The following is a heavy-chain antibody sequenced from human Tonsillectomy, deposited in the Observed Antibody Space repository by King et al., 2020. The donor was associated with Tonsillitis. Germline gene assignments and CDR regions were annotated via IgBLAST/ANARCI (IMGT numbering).Heavy chain of an antibody. V-gene: IGHV1-69-2*01. D-gene: IGHD3-10*01. CDR1: GYTFTDYY. J-gene: IGHJ5*02. Sequence: VQLVESGAEVKKPGATVKISCKVSGYTFTDYYMHWVQQAPGKGLERMGLVDPEDGETIYAEKFQGRVTITADTSTDTAYMELSNLRSEDTAVYYCATAGYYGSGSYGSWFDPWGQGTLVTVSS. CDR3: ATAGYYGSGSYGSWFDP. CDR2: VDPEDGET.